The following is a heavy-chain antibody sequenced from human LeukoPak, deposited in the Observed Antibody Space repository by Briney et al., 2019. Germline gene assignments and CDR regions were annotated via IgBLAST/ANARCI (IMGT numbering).Heavy chain of an antibody. J-gene: IGHJ3*02. CDR1: GGSISSSNW. Sequence: SGTLSLTCAVSGGSISSSNWWSWVRQPPGKGLEWIGEIYHSGSTNYNPSLKSRVTISVDKSKNQFSLKLSSVTAADTAVFYCSKVGIPTATDAFYILGQGTMVTVSS. CDR3: SKVGIPTATDAFYI. D-gene: IGHD2-2*01. CDR2: IYHSGST. V-gene: IGHV4-4*02.